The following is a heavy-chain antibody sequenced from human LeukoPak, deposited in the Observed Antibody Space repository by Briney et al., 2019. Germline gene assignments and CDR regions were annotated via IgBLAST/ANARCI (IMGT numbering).Heavy chain of an antibody. J-gene: IGHJ4*02. CDR2: ISSSSSYI. CDR1: GFTFSRDW. Sequence: PGGSLRLSCAASGFTFSRDWMHWVRQAPGKGLEWVSSISSSSSYIYYADSVKGRFTISRDNAKNSLYLQMNSLRAEDTAVYYCARFTPGNSGDYWGQGTLVTVSS. D-gene: IGHD4-23*01. CDR3: ARFTPGNSGDY. V-gene: IGHV3-21*01.